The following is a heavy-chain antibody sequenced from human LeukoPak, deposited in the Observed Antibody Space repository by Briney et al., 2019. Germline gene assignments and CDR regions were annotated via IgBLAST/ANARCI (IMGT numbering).Heavy chain of an antibody. CDR3: AMGAGSWYDY. V-gene: IGHV4-39*01. CDR1: GGSITSNTYY. Sequence: PSETLSLTCSVSGGSITSNTYYWGWLRQPPGMGPEWIGSMYHTGSTYCKPSLKSRLTISADTSKNQFSLKLSSVTAADTAVYYCAMGAGSWYDYWGRGTLVTVSS. D-gene: IGHD6-13*01. CDR2: MYHTGST. J-gene: IGHJ4*02.